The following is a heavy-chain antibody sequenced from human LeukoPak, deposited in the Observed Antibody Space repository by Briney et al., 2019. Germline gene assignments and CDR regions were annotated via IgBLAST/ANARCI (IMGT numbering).Heavy chain of an antibody. CDR2: ISGSGGST. D-gene: IGHD2-2*01. CDR3: AKGPGMAAMPFDY. J-gene: IGHJ4*02. V-gene: IGHV3-23*01. CDR1: GFTFSSYG. Sequence: PGGSLRLSCAASGFTFSSYGMSWVRQAPGKGLEWVSGISGSGGSTYYADSVKGRFTISRDNSKNTLYLQMNSLRAEDTAVYYYAKGPGMAAMPFDYWGQGTLVTVSS.